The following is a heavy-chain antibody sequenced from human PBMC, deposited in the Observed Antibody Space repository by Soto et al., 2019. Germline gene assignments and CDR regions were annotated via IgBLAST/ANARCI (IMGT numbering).Heavy chain of an antibody. Sequence: PWETLSLTCTVSGGSISSDDYYWSWIRQAPGRGLEWIGYIHSSGSIYYNPSLKSRATMSIDTAGNQFSLKVSSVTVADTAVYYCARDLDGLHDDTSGPFPRPGWGQGTLVTVSS. D-gene: IGHD3-22*01. V-gene: IGHV4-30-4*01. CDR2: IHSSGSI. CDR1: GGSISSDDYY. CDR3: ARDLDGLHDDTSGPFPRPG. J-gene: IGHJ1*01.